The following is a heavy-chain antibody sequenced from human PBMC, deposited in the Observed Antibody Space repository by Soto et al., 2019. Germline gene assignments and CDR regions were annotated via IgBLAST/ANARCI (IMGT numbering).Heavy chain of an antibody. CDR1: GYSFTSYL. D-gene: IGHD6-13*01. V-gene: IGHV5-51*01. Sequence: GGSLKISCKGFGYSFTSYLINWVRQIPGKGLEWMGIIYPGDSDTRYSPSFQGQVTISADKSIDTAYLQWRSLKASDTAVYYCARHHGSPGSYFGLDVWGQGTTVTVSS. CDR2: IYPGDSDT. CDR3: ARHHGSPGSYFGLDV. J-gene: IGHJ6*02.